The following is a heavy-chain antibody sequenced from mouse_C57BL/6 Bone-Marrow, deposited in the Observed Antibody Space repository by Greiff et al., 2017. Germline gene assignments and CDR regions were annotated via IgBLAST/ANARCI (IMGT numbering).Heavy chain of an antibody. CDR3: ATPLNWDGAYFDY. CDR1: GFNIKDYY. V-gene: IGHV14-2*01. Sequence: VQLQQSGAELVKPGASVKLSCTASGFNIKDYYMHWVKQRTEQGLEWIGRIDPEDGETKYDPKFQGKATITADTSSNTAYLQLSSLTSEDTAVYYCATPLNWDGAYFDYWGQGTTLTVSS. J-gene: IGHJ2*01. D-gene: IGHD4-1*01. CDR2: IDPEDGET.